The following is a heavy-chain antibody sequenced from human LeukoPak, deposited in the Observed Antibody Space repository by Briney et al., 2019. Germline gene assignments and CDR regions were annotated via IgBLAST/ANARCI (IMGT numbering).Heavy chain of an antibody. CDR1: GVIFSNYD. CDR3: ASSPAYSSSWYAIDT. D-gene: IGHD6-13*01. CDR2: IGTAGDT. J-gene: IGHJ5*02. V-gene: IGHV3-13*01. Sequence: GGSLRLSCAASGVIFSNYDMHWVRQAAGKGLEWVSGIGTAGDTYYPGSVKGRFTISRENAKNSLYLHMNSLRAGDTAMYYCASSPAYSSSWYAIDTWGQGTLVTVSS.